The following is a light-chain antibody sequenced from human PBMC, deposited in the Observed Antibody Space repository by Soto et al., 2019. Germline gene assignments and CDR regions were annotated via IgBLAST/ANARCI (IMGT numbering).Light chain of an antibody. J-gene: IGKJ4*01. Sequence: EIVLTQSPGTLSLSPGGRATLSCRASQSVSNNFLAWYQQKPGQAPRLLIYNAATRATGIPDRFSGSGSGTDFTLTISRLEPEDFAVYHCQQYASSLLTFGGGTKVEIK. CDR1: QSVSNNF. CDR3: QQYASSLLT. CDR2: NAA. V-gene: IGKV3-20*01.